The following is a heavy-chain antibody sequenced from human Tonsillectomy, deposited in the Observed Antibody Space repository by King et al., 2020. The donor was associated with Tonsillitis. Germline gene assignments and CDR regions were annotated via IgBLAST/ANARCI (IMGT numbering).Heavy chain of an antibody. Sequence: VQLVESGGGLIQPGGSLRLSCAASGFTVSSNYMSWVRQAPGKGLEWVSVIYSGGSTYYADSVKGRFTIFRDNSKNTLYLQMNSLRAEDTAVYYCARDHSIAAAEYYYYYGMDVWGQGTTVTVSS. CDR3: ARDHSIAAAEYYYYYGMDV. D-gene: IGHD6-13*01. CDR2: IYSGGST. V-gene: IGHV3-53*01. J-gene: IGHJ6*02. CDR1: GFTVSSNY.